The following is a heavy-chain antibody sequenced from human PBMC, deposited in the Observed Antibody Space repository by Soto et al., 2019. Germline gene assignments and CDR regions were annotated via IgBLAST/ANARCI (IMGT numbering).Heavy chain of an antibody. D-gene: IGHD3-22*01. CDR2: ISAYNGNT. CDR1: GDTFASCG. Sequence: GASVKVCCKASGDTFASCGRSWVRQAPGQGLEWMGWISAYNGNTNYAQKLQGRDTMTTDTSTSTAYMELRSLRSDDTAVYYCARDSAMIVVAHDAFDIWGQGTMVTVSS. J-gene: IGHJ3*02. CDR3: ARDSAMIVVAHDAFDI. V-gene: IGHV1-18*01.